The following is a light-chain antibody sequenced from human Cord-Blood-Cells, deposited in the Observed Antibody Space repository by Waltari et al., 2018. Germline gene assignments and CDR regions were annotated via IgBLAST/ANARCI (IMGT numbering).Light chain of an antibody. CDR3: QQYNSDLYT. Sequence: DIQMTQSPSTLSASVGDRVTITCRASQSISSWLVWYQQKPGKAPKHLIYKASSLESGVPSRFSGIRSGTEFNHTISSLQPDGFATYYCQQYNSDLYTFGQGTKVEIK. V-gene: IGKV1-5*03. J-gene: IGKJ2*01. CDR1: QSISSW. CDR2: KAS.